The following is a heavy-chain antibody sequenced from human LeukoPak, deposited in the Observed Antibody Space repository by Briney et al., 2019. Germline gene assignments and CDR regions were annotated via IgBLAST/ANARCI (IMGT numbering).Heavy chain of an antibody. CDR2: IHYDGSNK. V-gene: IGHV3-30*02. J-gene: IGHJ4*02. CDR3: AKGHDYGDLGDY. CDR1: GFTFSNFG. Sequence: GGSLRLSCAASGFTFSNFGMHWVRQAPGKGLEWVAFIHYDGSNKYYADSVKGRFTISRDNSKNTLYLQMNSLRAEDTAVYYCAKGHDYGDLGDYWGQGTLVTVSS. D-gene: IGHD4-17*01.